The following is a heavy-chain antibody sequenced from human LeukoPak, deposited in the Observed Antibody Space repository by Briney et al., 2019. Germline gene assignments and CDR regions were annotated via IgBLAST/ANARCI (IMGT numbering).Heavy chain of an antibody. J-gene: IGHJ4*02. Sequence: GASVKVSCKVSGYTLTELSMHWVRQAPGKGVGWMGGFDPEDGETIYAQKFRGRVTMTEDTSTDTAYMELSSLRSEDTAVYYCATAAQDYYFDYWGQGTLVTVSS. CDR1: GYTLTELS. CDR2: FDPEDGET. CDR3: ATAAQDYYFDY. V-gene: IGHV1-24*01.